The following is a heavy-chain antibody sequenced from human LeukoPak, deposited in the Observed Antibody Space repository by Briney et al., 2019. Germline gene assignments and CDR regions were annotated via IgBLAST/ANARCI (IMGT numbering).Heavy chain of an antibody. CDR3: ARDLDY. V-gene: IGHV4-59*01. CDR1: GGSISSYY. Sequence: SEXLSLTCAVSGGSISSYYWSWLRQPPGKGLEWIGYIYYSGSTNYNPSLTSRVTISVDTSKNQFSLKLSSVTAADTAVYYCARDLDYWGQGTLVTVSS. J-gene: IGHJ4*02. CDR2: IYYSGST.